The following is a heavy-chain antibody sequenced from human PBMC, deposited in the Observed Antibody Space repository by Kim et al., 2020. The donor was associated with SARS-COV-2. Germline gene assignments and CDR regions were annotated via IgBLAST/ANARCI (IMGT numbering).Heavy chain of an antibody. D-gene: IGHD2-8*01. J-gene: IGHJ3*02. Sequence: SVKGRFTISRDNNKNLLFLQMNSLEIEDTALYYCAKDMLRYGVGREDASDIWGQGTMVTVSS. CDR3: AKDMLRYGVGREDASDI. V-gene: IGHV3-43*01.